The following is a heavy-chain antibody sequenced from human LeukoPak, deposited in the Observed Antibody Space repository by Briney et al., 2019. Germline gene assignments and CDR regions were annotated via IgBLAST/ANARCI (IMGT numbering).Heavy chain of an antibody. D-gene: IGHD6-13*01. CDR3: ARVCSSCHGNY. CDR1: EFTFSNYA. J-gene: IGHJ4*02. V-gene: IGHV3-21*01. CDR2: ITNTGGDT. Sequence: GGSLRLSCVASEFTFSNYAMNWVRQAPGKGLEWVSIITNTGGDTRYAGSVKGRFTISRDNAKNSLYLQMNSLRAEDTAVYYCARVCSSCHGNYWGQGTLVTVSS.